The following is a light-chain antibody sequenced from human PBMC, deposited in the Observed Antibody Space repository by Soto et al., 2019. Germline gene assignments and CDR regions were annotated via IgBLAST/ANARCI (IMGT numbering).Light chain of an antibody. CDR2: GNI. J-gene: IGLJ2*01. Sequence: QSVLTQPPSVSGAPGQRVTISCTGSSSNIGAGYDVHWYQQVPGTAPKLLIYGNINRPSGVPDRFSGSKSGTSASLAITGLQAEYEAEYYCQSYDSSLVFGGGTKLTVL. CDR1: SSNIGAGYD. CDR3: QSYDSSLV. V-gene: IGLV1-40*01.